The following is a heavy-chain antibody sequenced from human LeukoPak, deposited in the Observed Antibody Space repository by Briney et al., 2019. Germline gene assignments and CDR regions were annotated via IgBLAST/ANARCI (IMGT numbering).Heavy chain of an antibody. CDR1: GYTFTGYY. V-gene: IGHV1-2*02. Sequence: GASVKVSCKASGYTFTGYYMHWVRQAPGQGLEWMGWINPNSGGTNYAQKFQGRVTMTRDTSISAAYMELSRLRSDDTAVYYCARVRGYCSSTSCYFSLDYWGQGTLVTVSS. D-gene: IGHD2-2*01. CDR2: INPNSGGT. CDR3: ARVRGYCSSTSCYFSLDY. J-gene: IGHJ4*02.